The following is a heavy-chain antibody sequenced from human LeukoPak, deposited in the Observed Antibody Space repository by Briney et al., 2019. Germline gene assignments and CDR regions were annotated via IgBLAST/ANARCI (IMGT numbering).Heavy chain of an antibody. Sequence: GGSLRLSCAASGFTFNTYAMSWVRQAPGKGLEWVSTISAIGGGTYYADSVKGRFTISRDNSKSTLYLQMNSLRAEDTAVYYCAKPRDFYYYMDVWGKGTTVTVSS. CDR2: ISAIGGGT. CDR1: GFTFNTYA. V-gene: IGHV3-23*01. J-gene: IGHJ6*03. CDR3: AKPRDFYYYMDV.